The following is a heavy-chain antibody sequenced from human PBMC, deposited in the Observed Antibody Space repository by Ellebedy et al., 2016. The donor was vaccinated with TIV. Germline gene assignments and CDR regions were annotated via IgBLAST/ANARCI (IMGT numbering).Heavy chain of an antibody. CDR1: GFTFSSYS. V-gene: IGHV3-48*02. CDR3: ARRRGRLLTYYYYYYMDV. J-gene: IGHJ6*03. CDR2: ISSSSSTI. D-gene: IGHD3-22*01. Sequence: GESLKISXAASGFTFSSYSMNWVRQAPGKGLEWVSYISSSSSTIYYADSVKGRFTISRDNAKNSLYLQMNSLRDEDTAVYYCARRRGRLLTYYYYYYMDVWGKGTTVTVSS.